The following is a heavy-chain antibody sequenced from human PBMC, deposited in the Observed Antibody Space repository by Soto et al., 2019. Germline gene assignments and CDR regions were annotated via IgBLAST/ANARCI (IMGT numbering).Heavy chain of an antibody. V-gene: IGHV3-30*18. CDR3: AKDGPPFY. CDR1: GFTFSSYD. Sequence: QVQLVESGGGVVQPGRSLRLSCAASGFTFSSYDMYWVRQAPGKGLEWVAVISYDGSNKYYADSMKGRFTISRDNSKNTLYLQMNSLSAEDTAVYYCAKDGPPFYWGQGTLVTVSS. CDR2: ISYDGSNK. J-gene: IGHJ4*02.